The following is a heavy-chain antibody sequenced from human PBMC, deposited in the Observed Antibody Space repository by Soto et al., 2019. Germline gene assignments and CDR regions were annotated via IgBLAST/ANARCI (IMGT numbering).Heavy chain of an antibody. CDR1: GGSISSYY. V-gene: IGHV4-59*08. CDR2: IYYSGST. Sequence: SETLSLTCTVSGGSISSYYWSWIRQPPGKGLEWFGYIYYSGSTNYNPSLKSRVTISVDTSKNQFSLKLSSVTAADTAVYYCAREGAAAALDAFDIWGQGTMVTVSS. CDR3: AREGAAAALDAFDI. J-gene: IGHJ3*02. D-gene: IGHD6-13*01.